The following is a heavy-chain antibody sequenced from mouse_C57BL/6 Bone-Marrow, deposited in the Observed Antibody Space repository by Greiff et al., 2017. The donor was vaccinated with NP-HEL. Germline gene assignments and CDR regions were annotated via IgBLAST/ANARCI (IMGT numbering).Heavy chain of an antibody. CDR1: GFSLTSYG. CDR3: ASVYGSSYSYFDV. CDR2: IWGVGST. Sequence: VKLVESGPGLVAPSQSLSITCTVSGFSLTSYGVDWVRQSPGKGLEWLGVIWGVGSTNYNSALKSRLSISKDNSKSQVFLKMNSLHTDDTAMYYCASVYGSSYSYFDVGGTGTTVTVSS. J-gene: IGHJ1*03. V-gene: IGHV2-6*01. D-gene: IGHD1-1*01.